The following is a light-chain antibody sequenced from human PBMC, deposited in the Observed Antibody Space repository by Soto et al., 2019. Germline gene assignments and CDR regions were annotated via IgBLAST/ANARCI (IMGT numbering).Light chain of an antibody. CDR3: CSSAPESTYV. CDR1: SDDVGAYNS. Sequence: QSALAQPASVSGSPGQSITISCTGTSDDVGAYNSVSWYQQLPHKAPQVILYKGTQRPSGASSRFSGSTSGNAASLTISGLQADDEADYFCCSSAPESTYVFGTGTKLTVL. CDR2: KGT. V-gene: IGLV2-23*01. J-gene: IGLJ1*01.